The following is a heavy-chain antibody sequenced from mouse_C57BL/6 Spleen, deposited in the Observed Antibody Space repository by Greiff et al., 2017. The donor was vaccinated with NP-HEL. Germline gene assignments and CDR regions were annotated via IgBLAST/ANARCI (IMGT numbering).Heavy chain of an antibody. CDR3: TGYPAWFAY. V-gene: IGHV6-3*01. J-gene: IGHJ3*01. CDR2: IRLKSDNYAT. CDR1: GFTFSNYW. Sequence: EVQLQESGGGLVQPGGSMKLSCVASGFTFSNYWMNWVRQSPEKGLEWVAQIRLKSDNYATHYAESVKGRFTISRDDSKSSVYLQMNNLRAEDTGIYYCTGYPAWFAYWGQGTLVTVSA.